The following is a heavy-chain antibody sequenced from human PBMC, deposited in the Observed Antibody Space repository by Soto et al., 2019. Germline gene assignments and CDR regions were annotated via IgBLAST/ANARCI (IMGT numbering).Heavy chain of an antibody. J-gene: IGHJ6*02. V-gene: IGHV5-51*01. CDR1: GYSFSSYS. D-gene: IGHD2-15*01. CDR3: ARFHCSCGSCYSVGRDYGMDV. Sequence: PGESLKISCKGSGYSFSSYSIGWVRQMPGKGLEWMAIIYPGDSDTRYSPSFQGQVTIAADKSISTAYLQWSSLKASDTAMYYCARFHCSCGSCYSVGRDYGMDVWGQGTTVTVS. CDR2: IYPGDSDT.